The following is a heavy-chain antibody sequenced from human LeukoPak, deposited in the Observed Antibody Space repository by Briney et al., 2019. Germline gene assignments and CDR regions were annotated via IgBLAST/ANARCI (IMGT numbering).Heavy chain of an antibody. CDR3: SRGVLRGIMPYYFDY. V-gene: IGHV3-49*04. Sequence: GGSLRLSCTASGFTFGDHAMSWVRQAPGKGLEWVGFIRSKAYGGTTEYAASVKGRFTISRDDSKSIAFLQMNSLKTEDTAVYYCSRGVLRGIMPYYFDYWGQGTLVTVSS. J-gene: IGHJ4*02. D-gene: IGHD3-10*01. CDR2: IRSKAYGGTT. CDR1: GFTFGDHA.